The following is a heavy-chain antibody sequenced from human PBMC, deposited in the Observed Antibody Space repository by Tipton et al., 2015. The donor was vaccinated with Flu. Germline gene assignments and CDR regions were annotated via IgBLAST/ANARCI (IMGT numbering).Heavy chain of an antibody. CDR2: IKTKTDGGTT. J-gene: IGHJ4*02. CDR3: TTDGEYCSSTTCYAGGTDY. V-gene: IGHV3-15*01. Sequence: SLRLSCAASGFSFSDYYMTWIRQAPGRGLEWVGRIKTKTDGGTTDYAAPVKGRFTISRDDSKNTLYLQMNSLKTEDTAVYYCTTDGEYCSSTTCYAGGTDYWGQGTLVTVSS. D-gene: IGHD2-2*01. CDR1: GFSFSDYY.